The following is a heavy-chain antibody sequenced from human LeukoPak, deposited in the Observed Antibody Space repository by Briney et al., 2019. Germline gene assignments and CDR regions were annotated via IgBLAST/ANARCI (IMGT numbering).Heavy chain of an antibody. J-gene: IGHJ4*02. V-gene: IGHV1-69*04. Sequence: ASVKVSCTASGGTFSSYAISWVRQAPGQGLEWMGRIIPILGIANYAQKFQGRVTITADKSTSTAYMELSSLRSEDTAVYYCARLSATAGFFFDYWGQGTLVTVSS. CDR3: ARLSATAGFFFDY. CDR2: IIPILGIA. CDR1: GGTFSSYA. D-gene: IGHD6-13*01.